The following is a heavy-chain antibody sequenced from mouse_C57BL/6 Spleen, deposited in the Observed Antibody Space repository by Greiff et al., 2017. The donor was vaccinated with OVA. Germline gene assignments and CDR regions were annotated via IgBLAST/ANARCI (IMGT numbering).Heavy chain of an antibody. V-gene: IGHV5-17*01. CDR3: ATDSSGRFAY. D-gene: IGHD3-2*02. CDR2: ISSGSSTI. CDR1: GFTFSDYG. J-gene: IGHJ3*01. Sequence: EVQLVESGGGLVKPGGSLKLSCAASGFTFSDYGMHWVRQAPEKGLEWVAYISSGSSTIYYADTVKGRFTISRDNAKNTLFLQMTSLRSEDTAMYYCATDSSGRFAYWGQGTLVTVSA.